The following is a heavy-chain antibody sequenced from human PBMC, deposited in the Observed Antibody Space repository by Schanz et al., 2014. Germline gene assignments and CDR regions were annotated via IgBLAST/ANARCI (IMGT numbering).Heavy chain of an antibody. V-gene: IGHV1-18*01. CDR3: ARDFSAYVGNYFDY. CDR1: GYTFSSYG. Sequence: QVQLVQSGAEVKKHGASVKVSCKASGYTFSSYGITWVRQAPGQGLEWMGWINGYNGHTLYAQKFQGRVTMTTDTSTSKSYMELTSLRFDDTAVYYCARDFSAYVGNYFDYWGQGTLVAVSS. J-gene: IGHJ4*02. D-gene: IGHD5-12*01. CDR2: INGYNGHT.